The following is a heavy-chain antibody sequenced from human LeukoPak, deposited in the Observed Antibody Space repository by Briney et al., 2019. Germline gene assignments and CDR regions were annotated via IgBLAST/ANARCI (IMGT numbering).Heavy chain of an antibody. CDR3: ARVGYYDGSGYYHFDY. V-gene: IGHV4-4*07. CDR2: IYTSGST. Sequence: SETLSLTCTVSGGSISSYYWSWIRQPAGKGLEWIGRIYTSGSTNYNPSLKSRVTMSVDTSKNQFSLKLSSVTAADTAVYYCARVGYYDGSGYYHFDYWGQGTLVTVSS. J-gene: IGHJ4*02. D-gene: IGHD3-22*01. CDR1: GGSISSYY.